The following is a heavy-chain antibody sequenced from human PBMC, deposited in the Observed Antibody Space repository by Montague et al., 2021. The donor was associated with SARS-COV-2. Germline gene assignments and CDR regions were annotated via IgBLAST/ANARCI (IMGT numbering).Heavy chain of an antibody. Sequence: SETLSLTCAVSGGSFSGYYWSWIRQPPGKGLEWIGEINYSGSTYYNPSLKSRGTISVDTSKNQFSLKLTSVTPADTAVYYCARVGWELRVGDYYFDYWGQGTLVTVSS. CDR3: ARVGWELRVGDYYFDY. CDR2: INYSGST. CDR1: GGSFSGYY. D-gene: IGHD1-26*01. J-gene: IGHJ4*02. V-gene: IGHV4-34*01.